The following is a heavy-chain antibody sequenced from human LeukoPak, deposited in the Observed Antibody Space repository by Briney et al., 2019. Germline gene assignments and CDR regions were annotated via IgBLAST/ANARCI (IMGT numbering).Heavy chain of an antibody. J-gene: IGHJ6*02. Sequence: QPGGSLRLSCAASGFTFSSYWMSWVRQAPGEGLEWVANIKQDGSEKYYVDSVKGRFTISRDNAKNSLYLQMNSLRAEDTAAYYSARDPGAGTLGIAYYYYGMDVWGQGTTVTVSS. V-gene: IGHV3-7*01. D-gene: IGHD6-19*01. CDR2: IKQDGSEK. CDR1: GFTFSSYW. CDR3: ARDPGAGTLGIAYYYYGMDV.